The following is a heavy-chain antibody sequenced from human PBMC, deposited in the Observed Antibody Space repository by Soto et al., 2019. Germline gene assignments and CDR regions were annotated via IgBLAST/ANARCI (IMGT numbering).Heavy chain of an antibody. CDR1: GYRFISYA. Sequence: QVQLVQSGAEVKKSGASVKVSCKASGYRFISYAMYWVLQAPGQGLAWMGIISPRDGTTTYTLKFQGRFNMTRDTSTSTMYMEMNNVTSEDTAVYYCVRGGGTLDYWGKGTLVTVSS. CDR2: ISPRDGTT. V-gene: IGHV1-46*03. CDR3: VRGGGTLDY. J-gene: IGHJ4*02.